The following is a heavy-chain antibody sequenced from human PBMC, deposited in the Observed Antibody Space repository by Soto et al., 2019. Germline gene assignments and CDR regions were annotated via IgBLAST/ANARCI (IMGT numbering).Heavy chain of an antibody. J-gene: IGHJ4*02. CDR2: ISYDGNNQ. Sequence: QVQLVESGGGVVQPGRSLRLSCAASGFTFNNYAMHWVRQAPGKGLEWVAVISYDGNNQYYADSVKGRFAISRDNSKNTLYLQRNSLRDEDTAVYYCARDRVYYYDSSGYYNFEYWGQGSLVTVSS. CDR3: ARDRVYYYDSSGYYNFEY. CDR1: GFTFNNYA. D-gene: IGHD3-22*01. V-gene: IGHV3-30*09.